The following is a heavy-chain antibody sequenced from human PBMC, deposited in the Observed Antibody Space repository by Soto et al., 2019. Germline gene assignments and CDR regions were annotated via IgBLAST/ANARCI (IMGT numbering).Heavy chain of an antibody. D-gene: IGHD6-6*01. CDR2: ISDGGTRT. J-gene: IGHJ6*03. CDR1: GFTFSSYA. V-gene: IGHV3-23*01. CDR3: AQRPEDYYFYMDV. Sequence: GGSLRLSCAASGFTFSSYAMSWVRQAPGKGLEWVSAISDGGTRTYYADSVKGRFTISRDNSRNTLYLQMNNLRAEDTAVYYCAQRPEDYYFYMDVWGKGTTVTVSS.